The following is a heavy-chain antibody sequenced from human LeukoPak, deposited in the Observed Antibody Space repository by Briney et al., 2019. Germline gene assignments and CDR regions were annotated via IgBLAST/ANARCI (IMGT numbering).Heavy chain of an antibody. CDR1: GFTFDDYG. CDR2: INWNGGST. V-gene: IGHV3-20*04. J-gene: IGHJ4*02. Sequence: GGSLRLPCAAPGFTFDDYGMSWVGKAPRKGLEWVSGINWNGGSTGYADSVKGRFTISRDNAKNSLYLQMNSLRAEDTALYYCARDVWGSSSSFVDYWGQGTLVTVSS. D-gene: IGHD6-6*01. CDR3: ARDVWGSSSSFVDY.